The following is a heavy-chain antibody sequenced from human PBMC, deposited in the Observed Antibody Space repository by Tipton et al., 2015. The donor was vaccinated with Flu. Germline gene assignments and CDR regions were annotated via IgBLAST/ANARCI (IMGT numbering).Heavy chain of an antibody. CDR3: ARALDSGAFDI. CDR1: GYSISSGYY. V-gene: IGHV4-38-2*02. CDR2: IYHSGST. Sequence: LRLSCTVSGYSISSGYYWGWIRQPPGKGLEWIGSIYHSGSTHYNPSLKSRVTISVDTSKNQFSLKLSSVTAADTAVYYCARALDSGAFDIWGQGTMVTVSS. D-gene: IGHD1-1*01. J-gene: IGHJ3*02.